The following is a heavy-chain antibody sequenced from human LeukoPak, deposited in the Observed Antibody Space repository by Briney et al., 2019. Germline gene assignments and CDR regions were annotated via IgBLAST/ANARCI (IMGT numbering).Heavy chain of an antibody. CDR3: ARHPIVGATRLPRDDY. CDR1: GYSFISYW. Sequence: GESLKISCKGSGYSFISYWIGWVRQMPGKGLEWMGVIYPDDSDTRYSPSFQGQVTISADKSISTAYLQWSSLKASDTAMYYCARHPIVGATRLPRDDYWGQGTLVTVSS. CDR2: IYPDDSDT. J-gene: IGHJ4*02. D-gene: IGHD1-26*01. V-gene: IGHV5-51*01.